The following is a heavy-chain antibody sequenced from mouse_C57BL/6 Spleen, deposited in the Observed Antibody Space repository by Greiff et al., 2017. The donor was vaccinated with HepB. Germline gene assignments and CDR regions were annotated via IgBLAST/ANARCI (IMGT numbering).Heavy chain of an antibody. Sequence: VKLQQSGPELVKPGASVKISCKASGYAFSSSWMNWVKQRPGKGLEWIGRIYPGDGDTNYNGKFKGKATLTADKSSSTAYMQLSSLTSEDSAVYFCARLDGNYNYFDYWGQGTTLTVSS. J-gene: IGHJ2*01. D-gene: IGHD2-1*01. CDR2: IYPGDGDT. CDR1: GYAFSSSW. CDR3: ARLDGNYNYFDY. V-gene: IGHV1-82*01.